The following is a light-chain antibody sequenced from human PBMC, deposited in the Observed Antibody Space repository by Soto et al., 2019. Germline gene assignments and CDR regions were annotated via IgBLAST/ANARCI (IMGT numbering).Light chain of an antibody. J-gene: IGKJ2*01. CDR1: QNISVW. V-gene: IGKV1-5*01. CDR3: QQYDSSSPT. Sequence: DIQMTQSPSTLSASVGDGVTITCRASQNISVWLAWYQQRPGKAPKFLMYDASSLETGVPSRFSGSGSGTEFTLTIRSLQPDESAADYCQQYDSSSPTFGQGTKLEIK. CDR2: DAS.